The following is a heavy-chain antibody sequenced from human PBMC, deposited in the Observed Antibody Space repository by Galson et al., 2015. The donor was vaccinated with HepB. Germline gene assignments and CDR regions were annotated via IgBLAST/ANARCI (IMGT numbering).Heavy chain of an antibody. CDR3: ATDLEGREGSRGMDV. CDR2: FDPEDGET. J-gene: IGHJ6*02. V-gene: IGHV1-24*01. CDR1: GYTLTELS. Sequence: SVKVSCKVSGYTLTELSMHWVRQAPGKGLEWMGGFDPEDGETIYAQKFQGRVTMTEDSSTDTAYMELSSLRSEDTAVYYCATDLEGREGSRGMDVWGQGTTVTVSS. D-gene: IGHD3-10*01.